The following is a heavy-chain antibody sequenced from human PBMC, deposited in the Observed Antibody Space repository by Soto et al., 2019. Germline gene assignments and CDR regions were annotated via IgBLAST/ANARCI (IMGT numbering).Heavy chain of an antibody. Sequence: ASVKVSCKAAGYTFSSYGISWVRQAPGQRLEWMGWSSAYNGDTNYAQKVQGRVTMTTDTSTRTAYMELRSLRSDDTAVYYCARDRPDYRSGLDYWGQGTLVTVSS. V-gene: IGHV1-18*01. D-gene: IGHD2-15*01. CDR2: SSAYNGDT. CDR3: ARDRPDYRSGLDY. CDR1: GYTFSSYG. J-gene: IGHJ4*02.